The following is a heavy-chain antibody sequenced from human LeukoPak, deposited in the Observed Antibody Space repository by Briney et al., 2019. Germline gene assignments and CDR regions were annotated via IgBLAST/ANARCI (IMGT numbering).Heavy chain of an antibody. J-gene: IGHJ6*03. CDR1: GGSISSYY. Sequence: NASETLSLTCTVSGGSISSYYWSWIRQPAGKGLEWIGRIYTSGSTNYNPSLKSRVTMSVDTSKNQFSLKLSSVTAADTAVYYCARGWFGEFPYYYYYMDVWGKGTTVTISS. CDR2: IYTSGST. V-gene: IGHV4-4*07. D-gene: IGHD3-10*01. CDR3: ARGWFGEFPYYYYYMDV.